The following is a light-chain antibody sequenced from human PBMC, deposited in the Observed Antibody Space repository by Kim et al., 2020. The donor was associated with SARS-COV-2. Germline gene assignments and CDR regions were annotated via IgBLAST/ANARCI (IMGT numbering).Light chain of an antibody. CDR2: TTS. CDR3: LLHDNYPRT. J-gene: IGKJ1*01. CDR1: QGIGDD. V-gene: IGKV1-6*01. Sequence: AIQMTQSPSSLSASVGDRVTITCRVSQGIGDDLGWYQQKLGKAPELLIYTTSSLQSGVPSRFSGSRSGTEFTLTISSLQPEDFATYCCLLHDNYPRTFGQGTKVDIK.